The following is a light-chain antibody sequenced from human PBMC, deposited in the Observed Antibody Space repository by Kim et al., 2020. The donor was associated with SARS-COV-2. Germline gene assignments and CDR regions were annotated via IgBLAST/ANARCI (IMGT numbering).Light chain of an antibody. J-gene: IGKJ2*01. V-gene: IGKV3-15*01. CDR2: GAS. CDR1: QSVSSN. CDR3: HQYNNWPYT. Sequence: SMSPGEGATLSCRASQSVSSNLAWYQQKPGQAPRLLIYGASTRATDISARFTGSGSGTEFTLTISSLQSGDFALYYCHQYNNWPYTFGQGTKLEI.